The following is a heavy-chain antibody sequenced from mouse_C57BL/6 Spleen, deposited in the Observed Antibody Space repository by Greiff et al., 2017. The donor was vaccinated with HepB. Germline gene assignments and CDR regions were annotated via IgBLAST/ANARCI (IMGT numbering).Heavy chain of an antibody. D-gene: IGHD2-2*01. CDR2: ISSGGDYI. CDR1: GFTFSSYA. Sequence: EVMLVESGEGLVKPGGSLKLSCAASGFTFSSYAMSWVRQTPEKRLEWVAYISSGGDYIYYADTVKGRFTISRDNARNTLYLQMSSLKSEDTAMYYCTRWGAMVTTDGFDYWGQGTTLTVSS. J-gene: IGHJ2*01. V-gene: IGHV5-9-1*02. CDR3: TRWGAMVTTDGFDY.